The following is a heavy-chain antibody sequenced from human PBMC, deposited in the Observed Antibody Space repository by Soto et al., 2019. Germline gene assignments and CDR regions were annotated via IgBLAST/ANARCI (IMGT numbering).Heavy chain of an antibody. D-gene: IGHD2-2*01. Sequence: ASVKVSCKASGYTFTGYYMHWVRQAPGQGLEWMGWINPNSGGTNYAQKFQGRVTMTRDTSISTAYMELSRLRSDDTAVYYCARNARYCSSTRWSWNPGYWGQGTLVTVCS. V-gene: IGHV1-2*02. CDR3: ARNARYCSSTRWSWNPGY. J-gene: IGHJ4*02. CDR1: GYTFTGYY. CDR2: INPNSGGT.